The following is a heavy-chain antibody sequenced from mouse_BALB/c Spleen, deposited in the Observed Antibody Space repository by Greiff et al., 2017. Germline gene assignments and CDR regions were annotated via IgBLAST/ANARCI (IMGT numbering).Heavy chain of an antibody. J-gene: IGHJ1*01. D-gene: IGHD1-1*01. CDR1: GFPITSGYY. V-gene: IGHV12-3*02. CDR2: ITHSGET. CDR3: AGDIYGYWYFDV. Sequence: LQESGPGLVKPSQSLFLACSITGFPITSGYYWIWIRQSPGKPLEWMGYITHSGETFYNPSLQSPISITRETSKNQFFLQLNSVTTEDTAMYYCAGDIYGYWYFDVWGAGTTVTVSS.